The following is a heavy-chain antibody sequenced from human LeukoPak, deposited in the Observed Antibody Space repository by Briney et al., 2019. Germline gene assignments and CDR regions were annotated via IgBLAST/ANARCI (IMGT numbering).Heavy chain of an antibody. J-gene: IGHJ4*02. CDR1: GFTFSSYA. CDR3: AAGSGSSGYYYIY. D-gene: IGHD3-22*01. CDR2: VTETGGAT. V-gene: IGHV3-23*01. Sequence: GGSLRLSCAASGFTFSSYAMTWVRQAPGKGLEWVSSVTETGGATFYADSVKVQFTISRYNSKNTLYLQINSQRAEDTAEYYCAAGSGSSGYYYIYWGRGSQVAVCS.